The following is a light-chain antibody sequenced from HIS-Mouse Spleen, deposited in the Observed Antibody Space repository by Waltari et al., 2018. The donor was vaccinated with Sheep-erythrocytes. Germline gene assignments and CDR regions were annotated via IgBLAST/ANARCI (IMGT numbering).Light chain of an antibody. Sequence: QSALTQPRSVSGSPGQSVTISCTGTSSDVGGYNYVSWYQQHPGKAPKIMIYDVSRRPSGVPDLFSRSKSRNTASLTISGLQAEDEADYYCCSYAGSYNHVFATGTKVTVL. CDR1: SSDVGGYNY. V-gene: IGLV2-11*01. CDR3: CSYAGSYNHV. CDR2: DVS. J-gene: IGLJ1*01.